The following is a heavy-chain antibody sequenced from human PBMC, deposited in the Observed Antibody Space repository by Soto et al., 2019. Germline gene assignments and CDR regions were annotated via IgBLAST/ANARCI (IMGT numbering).Heavy chain of an antibody. Sequence: GESLKISCKGFGYTYPSYWIGWVRQMPGKGLEWMGIIYPEDSDTRYSPSFQGQVTISADKSISTAYLQWSSLKASDTAMYYCARTTTVTTSYYYYGMDVWGQGTTVTVSS. J-gene: IGHJ6*02. CDR1: GYTYPSYW. V-gene: IGHV5-51*01. CDR3: ARTTTVTTSYYYYGMDV. D-gene: IGHD4-17*01. CDR2: IYPEDSDT.